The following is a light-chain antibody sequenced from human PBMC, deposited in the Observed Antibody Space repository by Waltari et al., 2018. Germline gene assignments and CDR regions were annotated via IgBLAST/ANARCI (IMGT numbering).Light chain of an antibody. V-gene: IGKV3-15*01. CDR1: QDVTNN. Sequence: IVVTQSPATLSVSPGESATLSCRASQDVTNNVDWYQQKAVQVTKLLIYESSTRATGIPSRFSGSGLVTEFTLTISSLQSEDFAVFYCQHYHNFPSAFGQGTRLEIK. CDR3: QHYHNFPSA. CDR2: ESS. J-gene: IGKJ5*01.